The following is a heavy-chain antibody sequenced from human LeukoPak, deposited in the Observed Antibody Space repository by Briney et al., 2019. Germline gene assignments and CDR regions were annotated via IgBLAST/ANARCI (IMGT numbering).Heavy chain of an antibody. CDR2: IYSGGST. CDR3: ARRGGGYSHPYDY. Sequence: GGSLRLSCAASGLTVSSNCMSWVRQAPGKGLEWVSFIYSGGSTYYTDSVKGRFTISRDNTKNTLYLQMNSARAEDTAVYYCARRGGGYSHPYDYWGQGILVTVSS. V-gene: IGHV3-53*01. J-gene: IGHJ4*02. D-gene: IGHD5-18*01. CDR1: GLTVSSNC.